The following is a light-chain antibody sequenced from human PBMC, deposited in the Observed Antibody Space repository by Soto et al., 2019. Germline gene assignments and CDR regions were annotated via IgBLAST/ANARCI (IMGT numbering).Light chain of an antibody. CDR1: SSNIGAGYD. CDR2: GNS. Sequence: QSVLTQPPSVSGAPGQRVTISCTESSSNIGAGYDVHWYQQLPGTAPKLLIYGNSNRPSGVPDRFSGSKSGTSASLAITGLPAEDEADYYCQSYDSSRRGRVFGAGTKLTVL. J-gene: IGLJ3*02. V-gene: IGLV1-40*01. CDR3: QSYDSSRRGRV.